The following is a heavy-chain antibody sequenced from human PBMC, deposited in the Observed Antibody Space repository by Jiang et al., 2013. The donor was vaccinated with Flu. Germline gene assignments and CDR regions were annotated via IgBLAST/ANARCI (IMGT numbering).Heavy chain of an antibody. D-gene: IGHD3-10*01. CDR3: ARESENGSGSENLPPTFPSGMDV. J-gene: IGHJ6*02. CDR2: ISSSSSTI. V-gene: IGHV3-48*02. Sequence: VQLVESGGGLVQPGGSLRLSCAASGFTFSSYSMNWVRQAPGKGLEWVSYISSSSSTIYYADSVKGRFTISRDNAKNSLYLQMNSLRDEDTAVYYCARESENGSGSENLPPTFPSGMDVWGQGTTVTVSS. CDR1: GFTFSSYS.